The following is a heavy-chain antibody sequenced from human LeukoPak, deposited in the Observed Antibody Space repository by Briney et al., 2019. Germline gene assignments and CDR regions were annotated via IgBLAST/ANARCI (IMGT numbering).Heavy chain of an antibody. Sequence: SETLSLTCTVSGGSISSYYWSWIRQPPGKGLEWIGYLYYSGSTNYNPSLKSRVTISVDTSKNQFSLKLSSVTAADTAVYYCARSIVVPSNNWFDPWGQGTLVTVSS. V-gene: IGHV4-59*01. J-gene: IGHJ5*02. CDR2: LYYSGST. CDR1: GGSISSYY. D-gene: IGHD2-2*01. CDR3: ARSIVVPSNNWFDP.